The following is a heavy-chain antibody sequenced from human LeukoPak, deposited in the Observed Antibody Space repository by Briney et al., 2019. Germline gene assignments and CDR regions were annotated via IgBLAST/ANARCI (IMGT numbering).Heavy chain of an antibody. CDR3: ARDADGYED. D-gene: IGHD5-24*01. J-gene: IGHJ4*02. CDR1: GFTFSRAW. V-gene: IGHV3-7*01. Sequence: GGSLRLSCAASGFTFSRAWMSWVRQAPGKGLEWVADIKEDGSEDYYADSVKGRFAISKDNAKNSLYLQMNSLRAEDTAMYYCARDADGYEDWGQGTLVIVSS. CDR2: IKEDGSED.